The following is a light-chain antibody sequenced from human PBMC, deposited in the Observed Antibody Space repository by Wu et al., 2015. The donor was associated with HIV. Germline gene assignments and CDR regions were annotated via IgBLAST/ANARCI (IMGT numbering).Light chain of an antibody. V-gene: IGKV1-8*01. Sequence: AIRMTQSPSSLSASTGDRVTITCRASQSVDTYLAWYQQKPGKAPNLLIYAASTLQSGVPSRFSGSGSGTDFVLTINCLQSEDFATYYCQQYYDSSLTFGGGTSVEI. CDR3: QQYYDSSLT. J-gene: IGKJ4*01. CDR2: AAS. CDR1: QSVDTY.